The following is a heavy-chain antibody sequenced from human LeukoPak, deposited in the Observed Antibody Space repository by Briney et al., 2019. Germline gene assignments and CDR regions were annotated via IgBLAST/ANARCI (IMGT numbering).Heavy chain of an antibody. Sequence: PGGSLRLSCAASGFVLSDYGMHWVRQAPGKGLEWVAFVRHDGSNEYYADSVKGRFSISRDKSRNTLNLQMRSLRIEDTAVYSCAREFGCGYHSEGPRLWGLGTLVTVSA. CDR3: AREFGCGYHSEGPRL. D-gene: IGHD5-12*01. J-gene: IGHJ4*02. CDR1: GFVLSDYG. CDR2: VRHDGSNE. V-gene: IGHV3-30*02.